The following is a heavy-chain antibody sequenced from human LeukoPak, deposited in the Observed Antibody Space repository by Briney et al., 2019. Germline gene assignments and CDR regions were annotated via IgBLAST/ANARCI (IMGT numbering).Heavy chain of an antibody. J-gene: IGHJ4*02. CDR1: GFTFSSYS. CDR2: ISSSSSTI. D-gene: IGHD1-26*01. Sequence: GGSLRLSCAASGFTFSSYSMNWVRQAPGKGLEWVSYISSSSSTIYYADSVKGRFTISRDNSKNTLYLQMNSLRAEDTAVYYCAKDRHIVGATLFDYWGQGTLVTVSS. CDR3: AKDRHIVGATLFDY. V-gene: IGHV3-48*01.